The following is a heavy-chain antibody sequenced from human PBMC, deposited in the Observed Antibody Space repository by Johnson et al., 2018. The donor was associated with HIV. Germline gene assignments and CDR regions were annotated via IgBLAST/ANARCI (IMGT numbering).Heavy chain of an antibody. D-gene: IGHD3-22*01. CDR2: ISYDGRYK. CDR3: VKDLGGEMAYDKDAFDI. CDR1: GFTFSDYG. Sequence: QVQLVESGGGVVQPGRSLRLSCAVSGFTFSDYGMHWVRQAPGKGLEWVAVISYDGRYKYYADSVKGRFTISRDNSKNTLYLQMNSLRPEATAVYYCVKDLGGEMAYDKDAFDIWGQGTMVTVSS. V-gene: IGHV3-30*18. J-gene: IGHJ3*02.